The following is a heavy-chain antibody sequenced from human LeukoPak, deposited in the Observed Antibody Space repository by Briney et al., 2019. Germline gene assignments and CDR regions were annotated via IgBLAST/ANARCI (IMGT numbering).Heavy chain of an antibody. D-gene: IGHD3-9*01. Sequence: SETLSLTCTVSGGSISSYYWSWIRQPPGKGLEWIGHIYYSGSTNYNPSLKSRVTISVDTSKNQFSLKLSSVTAADTAVYYCARDKRGYDILTGYYSQGWFDPWGQGTLGTVSS. CDR3: ARDKRGYDILTGYYSQGWFDP. J-gene: IGHJ5*02. CDR1: GGSISSYY. CDR2: IYYSGST. V-gene: IGHV4-59*01.